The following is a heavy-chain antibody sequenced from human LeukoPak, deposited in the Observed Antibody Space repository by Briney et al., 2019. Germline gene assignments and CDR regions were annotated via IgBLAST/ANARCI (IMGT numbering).Heavy chain of an antibody. J-gene: IGHJ4*02. CDR3: AKDIGSHIVVVTALDY. CDR1: GFTFSTFW. Sequence: GGSLRLSCAASGFTFSTFWMSWVRQAPGKGLEWVANVRQDGSETYYVDSVKGRFTISRDNAKNSLYLQMNSLRAEDTALYYCAKDIGSHIVVVTALDYWGQGTLVTVSS. V-gene: IGHV3-7*03. D-gene: IGHD2-21*02. CDR2: VRQDGSET.